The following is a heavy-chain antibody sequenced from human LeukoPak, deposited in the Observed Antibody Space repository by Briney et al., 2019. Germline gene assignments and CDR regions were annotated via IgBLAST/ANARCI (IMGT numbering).Heavy chain of an antibody. V-gene: IGHV1-69*05. CDR3: AGRDDVVTAIRRPYYYYYYMDV. D-gene: IGHD2-21*02. J-gene: IGHJ6*03. CDR1: GGTFSSYA. CDR2: IIPIFGTA. Sequence: ASVKVSCKASGGTFSSYAISWVRQAPGQGLEWMGGIIPIFGTANYAQKFQGRVTITTDESTSTAYMELSSLRSEDTAVYYCAGRDDVVTAIRRPYYYYYYMDVWGKGTTVTVSS.